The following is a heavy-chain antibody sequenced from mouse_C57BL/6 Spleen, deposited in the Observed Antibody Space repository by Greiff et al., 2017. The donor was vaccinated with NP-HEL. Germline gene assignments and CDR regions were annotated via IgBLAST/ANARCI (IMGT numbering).Heavy chain of an antibody. CDR2: IDPENGDT. J-gene: IGHJ2*01. CDR3: TTDYYGSSYVNY. CDR1: GFNIRDDY. V-gene: IGHV14-4*01. Sequence: EVKLQESGAELVRPGASVKLSCTASGFNIRDDYMHWVKQRPEQGLEWIGWIDPENGDTEYASKFQGKATITADTSSNTAYLQLSSLTSEDTAVYYCTTDYYGSSYVNYWGQGTTLTVSS. D-gene: IGHD1-1*01.